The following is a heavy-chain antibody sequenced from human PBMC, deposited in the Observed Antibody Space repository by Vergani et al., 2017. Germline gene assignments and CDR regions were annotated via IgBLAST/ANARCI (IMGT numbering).Heavy chain of an antibody. D-gene: IGHD1-1*01. CDR2: IYYSGST. V-gene: IGHV4-39*07. Sequence: QLQLQDSGPGLVKPSETLSLTCTVSGGSISSSSYYWGWIRQPPGKGLEWIGSIYYSGSTYYNPSLKSRVTISVDTSKNQFSLKLSSVTAADTAVYYCARDDDLHAFDIWGQGTMVTVSS. CDR1: GGSISSSSYY. CDR3: ARDDDLHAFDI. J-gene: IGHJ3*02.